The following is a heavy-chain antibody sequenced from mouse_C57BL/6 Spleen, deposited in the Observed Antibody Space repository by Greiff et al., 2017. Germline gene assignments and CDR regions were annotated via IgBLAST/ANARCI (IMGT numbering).Heavy chain of an antibody. CDR2: INPNYGTT. J-gene: IGHJ2*01. CDR1: GYSFTDYN. D-gene: IGHD1-1*01. CDR3: ARSIITTVVATDYFDY. V-gene: IGHV1-39*01. Sequence: ASVKISCKASGYSFTDYNMNWVKQSNGKSLEWIGVINPNYGTTSYNQKFKGKATLTVDQSSSTAYMQLNSLTSEDSAVYYCARSIITTVVATDYFDYWGQGTTLTVSS.